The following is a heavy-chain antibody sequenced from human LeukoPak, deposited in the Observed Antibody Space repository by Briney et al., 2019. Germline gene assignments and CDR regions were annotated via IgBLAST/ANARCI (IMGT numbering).Heavy chain of an antibody. V-gene: IGHV3-7*01. J-gene: IGHJ4*02. D-gene: IGHD4-17*01. CDR2: IKQDGSEK. CDR3: ARDRLHYGEYEKTFDY. Sequence: GGSLRLSCAASKFTFSTYWMSWVRQAPGKGLEWVANIKQDGSEKYYVDSVKGRFTISRDNAKNSLYLQMNSLRAEDTAVYYCARDRLHYGEYEKTFDYWGQGTLVSVSS. CDR1: KFTFSTYW.